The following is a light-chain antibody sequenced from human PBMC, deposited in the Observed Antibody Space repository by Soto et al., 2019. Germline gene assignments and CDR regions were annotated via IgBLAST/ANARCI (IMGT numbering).Light chain of an antibody. J-gene: IGLJ2*01. CDR3: CSHAGSSVV. V-gene: IGLV2-23*02. CDR2: EVS. CDR1: SSDIGSYNL. Sequence: QSVLTQPASVSGSPGQSITISCTGTSSDIGSYNLVSWYQQYPGKVPKLLISEVSKRPSGVSNRFSGSKSGNTASLTISGLQTEDEADYYCCSHAGSSVVFGGGTKLTV.